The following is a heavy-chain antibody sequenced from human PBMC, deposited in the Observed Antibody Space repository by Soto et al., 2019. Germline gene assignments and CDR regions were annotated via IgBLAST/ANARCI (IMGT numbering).Heavy chain of an antibody. Sequence: SETLSLTCTVSGGSISSYYWSWIRQPPGKGLELIGYIYYSGSTNYNPSLKSRVTISVDTSKNQFSLKLSSVTAADTAVYYCSRNYYYYYMDVWGKGTTVTVSS. CDR2: IYYSGST. J-gene: IGHJ6*03. V-gene: IGHV4-59*08. CDR1: GGSISSYY. CDR3: SRNYYYYYMDV.